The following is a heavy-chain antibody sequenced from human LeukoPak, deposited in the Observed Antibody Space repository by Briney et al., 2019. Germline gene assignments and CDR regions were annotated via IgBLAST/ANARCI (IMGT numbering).Heavy chain of an antibody. D-gene: IGHD5-12*01. J-gene: IGHJ4*02. CDR2: IKPDNGGT. V-gene: IGHV1-2*02. CDR1: ESIFTDCF. CDR3: ARDRGYSGYDPTGSFDY. Sequence: ASVKVSCKTSESIFTDCFLHWVRQAPGQGPEWMGWIKPDNGGTHYSQQFQGRVTMTRDTSVSTAYMELSSLRSEDTAVYYCARDRGYSGYDPTGSFDYWGQGTLVTVSS.